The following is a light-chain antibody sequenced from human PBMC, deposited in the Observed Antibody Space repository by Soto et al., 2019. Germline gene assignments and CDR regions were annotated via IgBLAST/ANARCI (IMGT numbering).Light chain of an antibody. CDR2: DVS. Sequence: QSALTQPASVSGCPGQSITISCTGTSSDVGGYNYVSWYQQHPGKAPKLMIYDVSNRPSGVSNRFPGSKSGNTASLTISGLQAEVEADYYCSSYTSSSTHYVFGTGTKVPV. CDR1: SSDVGGYNY. V-gene: IGLV2-14*01. CDR3: SSYTSSSTHYV. J-gene: IGLJ1*01.